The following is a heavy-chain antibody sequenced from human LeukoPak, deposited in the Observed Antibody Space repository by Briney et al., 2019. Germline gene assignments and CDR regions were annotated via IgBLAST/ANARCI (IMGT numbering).Heavy chain of an antibody. CDR1: GFTFSSYA. D-gene: IGHD2-8*01. CDR2: ISSNGGST. V-gene: IGHV3-23*01. J-gene: IGHJ6*03. Sequence: GGSLRLSCAASGFTFSSYAMSWVRQAPGKGLEWVSAISSNGGSTYYADSVKGRFTISRDNSKNTLYLQMNSLRAEDTAVYYSAKSPPSLIVYDYYYYYMDVWGKGTTVTVSS. CDR3: AKSPPSLIVYDYYYYYMDV.